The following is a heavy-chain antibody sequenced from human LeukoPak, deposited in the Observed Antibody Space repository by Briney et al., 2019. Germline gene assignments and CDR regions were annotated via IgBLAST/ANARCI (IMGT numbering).Heavy chain of an antibody. CDR3: ARLSGVTEDD. J-gene: IGHJ4*02. Sequence: SETLSLTCTVSGGSISSYYWSWIRQPPGKGLEWIGYIYYSGSTNYNPSLKSRVTISVDTSKNQFSLKLSSVTAADTAVYYCARLSGVTEDDWGQGTLVTVSS. CDR1: GGSISSYY. CDR2: IYYSGST. V-gene: IGHV4-59*01. D-gene: IGHD3-10*01.